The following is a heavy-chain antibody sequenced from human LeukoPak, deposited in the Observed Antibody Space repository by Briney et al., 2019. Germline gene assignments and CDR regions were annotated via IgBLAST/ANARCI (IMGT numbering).Heavy chain of an antibody. CDR2: INPSGGST. Sequence: ASVKVSCKASGYTFTSYYMHWVRQAPGQGLEWMGIINPSGGSTSYAQKFQGRVTMTRDMSTSTDYMELSSLRSEDTAVYYCARFAVHRRLAVAGQFGLDYWGQGTLVTVSS. CDR1: GYTFTSYY. D-gene: IGHD6-19*01. V-gene: IGHV1-46*01. J-gene: IGHJ4*02. CDR3: ARFAVHRRLAVAGQFGLDY.